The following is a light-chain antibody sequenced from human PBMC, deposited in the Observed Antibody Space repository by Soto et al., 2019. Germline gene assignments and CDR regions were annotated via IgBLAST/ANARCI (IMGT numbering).Light chain of an antibody. CDR1: QSISRQ. J-gene: IGKJ1*01. Sequence: DIQMTQSPSTLSASVGDRVSITCRASQSISRQLAWYQQKPGKAPNLLIYQASNLETVIPSRFTGSGSGTEFTLTISSLQPDDVATYYCQQYQSYWTFGQGTKVEVK. CDR2: QAS. CDR3: QQYQSYWT. V-gene: IGKV1-5*03.